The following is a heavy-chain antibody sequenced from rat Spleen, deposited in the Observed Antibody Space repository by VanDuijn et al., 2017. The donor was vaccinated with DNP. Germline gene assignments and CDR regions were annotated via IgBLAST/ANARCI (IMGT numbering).Heavy chain of an antibody. CDR3: ARVHSSYIYEYYFDY. CDR2: INSAGST. Sequence: EVQLQESGPGLVKPSQSLSLTCSVTGYSITSSYRWNWIRKFPGNKLEWMGYINSAGSTNYNPSLKSRISITRDTSKNQFFLQVNSVTTEDTATYYCARVHSSYIYEYYFDYWGQGVMVTVSS. V-gene: IGHV3-3*01. D-gene: IGHD1-2*01. CDR1: GYSITSSYR. J-gene: IGHJ2*01.